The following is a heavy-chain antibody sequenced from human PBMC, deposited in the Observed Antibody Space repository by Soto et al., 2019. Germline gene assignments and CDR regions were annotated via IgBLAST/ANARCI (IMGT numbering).Heavy chain of an antibody. V-gene: IGHV1-69*06. CDR2: IIPIFGTA. J-gene: IGHJ4*02. CDR1: GGTFSSYA. Sequence: ASVKVSCKASGGTFSSYAISWVRQAPGQGLEWMGGIIPIFGTANYAQKFQGRVTITADKSTSTAYMELSSLRSEDTAVYYCARAGKKQLGYFDYWGQGTLVTVSS. CDR3: ARAGKKQLGYFDY. D-gene: IGHD6-6*01.